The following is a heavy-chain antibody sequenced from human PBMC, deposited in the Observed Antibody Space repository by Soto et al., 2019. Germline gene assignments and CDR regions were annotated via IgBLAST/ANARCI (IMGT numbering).Heavy chain of an antibody. D-gene: IGHD5-12*01. CDR1: GFTFAGYA. V-gene: IGHV3-23*01. Sequence: GGSLRLSCAASGFTFAGYAMSWVRQSPGKGLEWVSGISGGGGSTYYADSVKGRFTISRDNSKNTLYLQMNSLRAEDTAVYYCAKTATSRGPRAFDIWGQGTMVTVSS. CDR2: ISGGGGST. J-gene: IGHJ3*02. CDR3: AKTATSRGPRAFDI.